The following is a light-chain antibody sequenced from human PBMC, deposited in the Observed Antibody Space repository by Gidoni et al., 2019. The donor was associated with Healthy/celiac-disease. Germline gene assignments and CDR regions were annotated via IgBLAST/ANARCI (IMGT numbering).Light chain of an antibody. V-gene: IGKV1-33*01. CDR2: DAS. Sequence: DIQMTQSPSSLSASVGDRVTITCQARQDISNYLNWYQQKPGKAPKLLIYDASNLETGVPSRFSGSGSGTDFTFTISSLQPEDIATYYCQQYDNLLRGTFGQGTKLEIK. J-gene: IGKJ2*01. CDR3: QQYDNLLRGT. CDR1: QDISNY.